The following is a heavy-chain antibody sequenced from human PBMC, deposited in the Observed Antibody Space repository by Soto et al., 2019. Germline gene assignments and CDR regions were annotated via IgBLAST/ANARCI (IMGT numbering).Heavy chain of an antibody. CDR2: IYYSGST. Sequence: QVQLQESGPGLVKPSQTLSLTCTVSGGSISSGGYYWSWIRQHPGKGLEWIGYIYYSGSTYYNPSLKSRVTXXVXTXXNQFSLKLSSVTAADTAVYYCARDGMSDYQNWFDPWGQGTLVTVSS. J-gene: IGHJ5*02. D-gene: IGHD4-17*01. V-gene: IGHV4-31*03. CDR3: ARDGMSDYQNWFDP. CDR1: GGSISSGGYY.